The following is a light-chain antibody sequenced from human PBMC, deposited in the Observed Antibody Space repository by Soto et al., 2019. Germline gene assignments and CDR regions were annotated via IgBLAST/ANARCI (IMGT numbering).Light chain of an antibody. CDR2: GAS. CDR3: QQYNNWPPT. Sequence: EILWTQSPGTLSLSPGERATLSCRASQSVSSNLAWYQQKPGQAPRLLIYGASTRATGIPARFSGSGSGTEFTLTISSLQSEDFAVYYCQQYNNWPPTFGQGTRLEI. CDR1: QSVSSN. V-gene: IGKV3-15*01. J-gene: IGKJ5*01.